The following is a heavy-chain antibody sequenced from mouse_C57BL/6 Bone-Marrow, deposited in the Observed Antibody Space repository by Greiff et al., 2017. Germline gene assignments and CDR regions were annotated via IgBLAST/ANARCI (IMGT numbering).Heavy chain of an antibody. V-gene: IGHV1-72*01. CDR3: ARWGVVAHYYAMDY. CDR2: IDPNSGGT. CDR1: GYTFTSYW. D-gene: IGHD1-1*01. J-gene: IGHJ4*01. Sequence: VQLQQPGAELVKPGASVKLSCKASGYTFTSYWMHWVKQRPGRGLEWIGRIDPNSGGTKYNEKFKSKATLTVDKPSSTAYMQLSSLTSENSAVYYGARWGVVAHYYAMDYWGQGTSVTVSS.